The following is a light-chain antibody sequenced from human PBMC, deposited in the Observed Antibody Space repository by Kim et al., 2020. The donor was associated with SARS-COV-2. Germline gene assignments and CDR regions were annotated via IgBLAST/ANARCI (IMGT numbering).Light chain of an antibody. CDR3: QVWDSGSDHVV. J-gene: IGLJ2*01. V-gene: IGLV3-21*03. Sequence: SYELTQPPSLSVAPGKTARITCGGNNIGGKNVHWYQQKPGQAPVLVVYDDRDRPSGIPERFSGSNFGNTATLTISGVEVEDEADYYCQVWDSGSDHVVFGGGTQLTVL. CDR2: DDR. CDR1: NIGGKN.